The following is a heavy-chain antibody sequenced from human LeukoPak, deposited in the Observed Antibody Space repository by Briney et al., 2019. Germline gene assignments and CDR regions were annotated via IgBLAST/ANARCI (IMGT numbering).Heavy chain of an antibody. Sequence: GGSLRLSCAASGFTFSSYGMHWVRQAPGKGLEWVAFIRYDGSNKYYADSVKGRFTISRDNSKNTLYLQMNSLRAEDTAVYYCAKDLIPLLRFLEWLAYWGQGTLVTVSS. J-gene: IGHJ4*02. V-gene: IGHV3-30*02. CDR1: GFTFSSYG. D-gene: IGHD3-3*01. CDR2: IRYDGSNK. CDR3: AKDLIPLLRFLEWLAY.